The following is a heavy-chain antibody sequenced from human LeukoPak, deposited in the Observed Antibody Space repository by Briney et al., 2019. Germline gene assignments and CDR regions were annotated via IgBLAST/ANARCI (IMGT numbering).Heavy chain of an antibody. CDR3: AREQAAEYNWNDGYYGMDV. Sequence: SVNVSCKASGGTFSSYAISWVRQAPGQGLEWMGGIIPIFGTANYAQKFQGRVTITADESTSTAYMELSSLRSEDTAVYYCAREQAAEYNWNDGYYGMDVWGQGTTVTVSS. J-gene: IGHJ6*02. CDR2: IIPIFGTA. D-gene: IGHD1-20*01. CDR1: GGTFSSYA. V-gene: IGHV1-69*13.